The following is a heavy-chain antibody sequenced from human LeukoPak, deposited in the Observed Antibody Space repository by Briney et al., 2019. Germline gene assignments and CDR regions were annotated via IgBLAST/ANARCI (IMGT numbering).Heavy chain of an antibody. CDR3: AREGQYGSGIDY. Sequence: GGSLRLSCAASGFTFSSYEMNWVRQAPGKGLEWVSYISSSGSTIYYADSVKGRFTISRDNAKNSLYLQMNNLRAEDTAVYYCAREGQYGSGIDYWGQGTLVTVSS. CDR2: ISSSGSTI. V-gene: IGHV3-48*03. CDR1: GFTFSSYE. J-gene: IGHJ4*02. D-gene: IGHD3-10*01.